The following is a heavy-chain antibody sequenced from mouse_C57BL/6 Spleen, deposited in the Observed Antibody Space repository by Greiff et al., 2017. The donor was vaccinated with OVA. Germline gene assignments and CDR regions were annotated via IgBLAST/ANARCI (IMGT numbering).Heavy chain of an antibody. J-gene: IGHJ2*01. CDR2: IYPGSGNT. CDR1: GYSFTSYY. CDR3: ARDGNSTFFDY. V-gene: IGHV1-66*01. D-gene: IGHD2-1*01. Sequence: VQLQQSGPELVKPGASVKISCKASGYSFTSYYIHWVKQRPGQGLEWIGWIYPGSGNTKYNEKFKGKATLTADTSSSTAYMQLSSLTSEDSAVYDCARDGNSTFFDYWGQGTTLTVSS.